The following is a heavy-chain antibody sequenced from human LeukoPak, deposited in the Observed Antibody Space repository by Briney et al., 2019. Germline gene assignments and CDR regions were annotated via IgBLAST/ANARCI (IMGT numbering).Heavy chain of an antibody. V-gene: IGHV7-4-1*02. CDR2: INTNTGNP. CDR1: GYTFTSYA. Sequence: GASVKVSCKASGYTFTSYAMNWVRQAPGQGLEWMGWINTNTGNPTYAQGFTGRFVFSLDTSVSTAYLQISSLKAEDTAVYYCARDPGYCSSTSCYKDAFDIWGQGTMVTVSS. J-gene: IGHJ3*02. CDR3: ARDPGYCSSTSCYKDAFDI. D-gene: IGHD2-2*02.